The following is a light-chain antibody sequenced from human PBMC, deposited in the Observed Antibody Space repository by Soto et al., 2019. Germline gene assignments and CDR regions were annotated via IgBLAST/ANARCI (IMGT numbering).Light chain of an antibody. V-gene: IGKV3-20*01. CDR3: QQFGRSPPSWT. CDR2: GAS. Sequence: ETVLTQSPGTLSLSPGERATLSCRASQSVSSNYLAWYQQKPGQAPRLLIYGASTRATGIPDRFSGSGSGKDLHPTISRLEPEDFAVYYCQQFGRSPPSWTFGQGTKVEIK. CDR1: QSVSSNY. J-gene: IGKJ1*01.